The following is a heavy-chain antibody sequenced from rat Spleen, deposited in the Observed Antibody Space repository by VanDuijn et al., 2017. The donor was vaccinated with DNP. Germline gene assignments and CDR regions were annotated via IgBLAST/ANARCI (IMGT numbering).Heavy chain of an antibody. Sequence: EVQLVESGGGPVQPGRSLKLSCVASGFTFSNYGMAWVRQAPKKGLEWVAYINYDGSSTYYRDSVKGRFTISRDNAKNTLYLQVNSLRSEDTATYYCTSNPHIRTAAPFDYWGQGVMVTVSS. D-gene: IGHD3-8*01. CDR1: GFTFSNYG. CDR2: INYDGSST. CDR3: TSNPHIRTAAPFDY. V-gene: IGHV5-29*01. J-gene: IGHJ2*01.